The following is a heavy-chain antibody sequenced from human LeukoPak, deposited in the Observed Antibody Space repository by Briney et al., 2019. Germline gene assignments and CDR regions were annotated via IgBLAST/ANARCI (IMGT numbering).Heavy chain of an antibody. J-gene: IGHJ4*02. CDR3: TRSGYNHY. Sequence: SGGSLRLSCTASGFTFGDNAMSWVRQAPGEGLEWVGFIRSKVYGGTTEYAASVKGRFTISRDDSKSIAYLQMNSLKTEDTAVYYCTRSGYNHYWGQGTLVTVSS. D-gene: IGHD3-22*01. V-gene: IGHV3-49*04. CDR2: IRSKVYGGTT. CDR1: GFTFGDNA.